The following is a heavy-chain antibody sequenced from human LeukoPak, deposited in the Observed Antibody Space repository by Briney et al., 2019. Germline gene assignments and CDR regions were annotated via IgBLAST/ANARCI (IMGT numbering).Heavy chain of an antibody. Sequence: GGSLRLSCAASGFTFSSYWMSWVRQAPGKGLEWVANIKQDGSEKYYVDSVKGRFTISRDNAKSSLYLQMNSLRAEDTAVYYCARARYFDWLLEFDYWGQGTLVTVSS. CDR3: ARARYFDWLLEFDY. J-gene: IGHJ4*02. D-gene: IGHD3-9*01. CDR2: IKQDGSEK. V-gene: IGHV3-7*01. CDR1: GFTFSSYW.